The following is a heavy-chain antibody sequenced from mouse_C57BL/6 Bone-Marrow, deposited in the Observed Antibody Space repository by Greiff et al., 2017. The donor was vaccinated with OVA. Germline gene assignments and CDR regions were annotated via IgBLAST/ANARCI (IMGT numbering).Heavy chain of an antibody. V-gene: IGHV14-2*01. CDR2: IDPEDGET. Sequence: VQLQQSGAELVKPGASVKLSCTASGFNIKDYYMHWVKQRTEQGLEWIGRIDPEDGETKYAPKFQGKATITADTSSNTAYLQLSSQTSEDTAVYYCARDYYGFAYWGQGTLVTVSA. CDR3: ARDYYGFAY. D-gene: IGHD1-1*01. CDR1: GFNIKDYY. J-gene: IGHJ3*01.